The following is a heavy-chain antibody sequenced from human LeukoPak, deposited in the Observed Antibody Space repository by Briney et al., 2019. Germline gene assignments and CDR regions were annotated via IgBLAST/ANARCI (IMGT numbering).Heavy chain of an antibody. CDR3: TRDQTYYYGSGSYRY. Sequence: GGPRLSPTAPRFTFVDYALSWVRPALGKGLGRVSFIRSKAYGGTTEYAASVKGRFTISRDDSNSIAYLQTNSLKIENTAVYYCTRDQTYYYGSGSYRYWGQGTLVTVSS. D-gene: IGHD3-10*01. V-gene: IGHV3-49*04. J-gene: IGHJ4*02. CDR1: RFTFVDYA. CDR2: IRSKAYGGTT.